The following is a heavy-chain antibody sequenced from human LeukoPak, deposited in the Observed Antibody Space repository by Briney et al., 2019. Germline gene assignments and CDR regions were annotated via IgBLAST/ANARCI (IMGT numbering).Heavy chain of an antibody. J-gene: IGHJ3*02. CDR2: FDPEDGET. Sequence: ASVKVSCKVSGYTLTELSMHWVRQAPGKGLEWMGGFDPEDGETIYAQKFQGRVTMTEDTSTDTAYMELSSLRSEDTAVYYCATTPSTYGAFDIWGQGTMVTVSP. CDR3: ATTPSTYGAFDI. V-gene: IGHV1-24*01. CDR1: GYTLTELS. D-gene: IGHD2-2*01.